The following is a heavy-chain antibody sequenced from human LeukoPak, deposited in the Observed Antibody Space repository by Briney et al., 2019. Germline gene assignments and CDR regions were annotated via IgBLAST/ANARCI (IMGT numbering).Heavy chain of an antibody. Sequence: GGSLRLSCAASGFTFSSYGMHWVRQAPGKGLEWVAFIRYDGSNKYYADSVKGRFTISRDNSKNTLYLQMNSLRAEDTAVYYCAKEDVGMAGRSLDHWGQGTLVTVSS. D-gene: IGHD1-14*01. CDR1: GFTFSSYG. CDR3: AKEDVGMAGRSLDH. CDR2: IRYDGSNK. J-gene: IGHJ4*02. V-gene: IGHV3-30*02.